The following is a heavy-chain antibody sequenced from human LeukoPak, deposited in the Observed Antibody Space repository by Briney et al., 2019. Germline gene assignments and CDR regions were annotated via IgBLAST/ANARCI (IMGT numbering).Heavy chain of an antibody. CDR2: INPSGGTT. Sequence: GASVKVSCKASGYTFTSYYMHWVRQAPGQGLEWMGIINPSGGTTSSAQKFQGRVTMTTDTSTTTAYMDLRSLRSDDTAVYYCTRDHLAADGSDAFDIWGQGTMVTVSS. CDR3: TRDHLAADGSDAFDI. CDR1: GYTFTSYY. D-gene: IGHD6-13*01. J-gene: IGHJ3*02. V-gene: IGHV1-46*01.